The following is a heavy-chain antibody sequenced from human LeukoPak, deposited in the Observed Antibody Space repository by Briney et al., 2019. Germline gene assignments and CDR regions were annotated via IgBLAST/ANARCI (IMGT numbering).Heavy chain of an antibody. CDR3: ASSDPFSSTWNTAYSFDY. CDR1: GGSFSAYY. CDR2: INQSGRT. Sequence: SETLSLTCAVYGGSFSAYYWSWIRQPPGEGLEWIGDINQSGRTNYNPSLKSRVIISVDTSKNQFSLTLLSVTAADTAVYYCASSDPFSSTWNTAYSFDYWDQGTLVTVSS. D-gene: IGHD6-13*01. J-gene: IGHJ4*02. V-gene: IGHV4-34*01.